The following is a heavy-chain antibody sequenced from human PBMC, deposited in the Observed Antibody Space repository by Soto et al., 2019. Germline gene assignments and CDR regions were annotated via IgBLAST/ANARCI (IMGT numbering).Heavy chain of an antibody. D-gene: IGHD2-2*01. V-gene: IGHV3-64*01. CDR1: GFTFSSYA. CDR3: ARARYCSSTSCRSADHPDY. CDR2: ISSNGGST. J-gene: IGHJ4*02. Sequence: GGSLRLSCAASGFTFSSYAMHWVRQAPGKGLEYVSAISSNGGSTYYANSVKGRFTISRDNSKNTLYLQMGSLRAEDMAVYYCARARYCSSTSCRSADHPDYWGQGTLVTVSS.